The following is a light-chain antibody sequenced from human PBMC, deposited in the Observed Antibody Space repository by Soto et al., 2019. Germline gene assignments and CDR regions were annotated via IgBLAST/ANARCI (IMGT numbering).Light chain of an antibody. Sequence: DIVMTQSPDSLAVSLGERATINCKSSQSVLYSSNNKNYLAWYQQKPGQPPKLLIYWASTRESGVPDRFSGSGPGTDFTLTISSLQAEDVAVYYCQQYYSTPRTFGQGTKAEIQ. CDR2: WAS. V-gene: IGKV4-1*01. CDR1: QSVLYSSNNKNY. J-gene: IGKJ1*01. CDR3: QQYYSTPRT.